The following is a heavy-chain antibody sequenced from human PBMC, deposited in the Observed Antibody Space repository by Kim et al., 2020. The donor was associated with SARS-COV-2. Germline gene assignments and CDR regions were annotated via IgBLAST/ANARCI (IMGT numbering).Heavy chain of an antibody. CDR2: ISGSGATT. CDR1: RFTLSSYA. CDR3: ARETGRNFPNAFDI. Sequence: GGSLRLSCAASRFTLSSYAMSWVRQAPGKGLEWVSAISGSGATTYYADSVKGRFTVSRDSSRNTLYLQMNSLRAEDTAVYHCARETGRNFPNAFDIWGRGTMVTVSS. D-gene: IGHD3-10*01. V-gene: IGHV3-23*01. J-gene: IGHJ3*02.